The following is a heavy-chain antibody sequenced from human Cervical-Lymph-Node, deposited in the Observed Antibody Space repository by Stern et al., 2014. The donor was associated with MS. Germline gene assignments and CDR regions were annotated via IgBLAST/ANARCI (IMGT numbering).Heavy chain of an antibody. V-gene: IGHV3-33*01. CDR2: IWYDGSNK. CDR1: GFTFSSYG. CDR3: ARAWDGIVRSHFDY. J-gene: IGHJ4*02. Sequence: VQLVESGGGVVQPGRSLRLSCAASGFTFSSYGMHWVRQAPGKGLEWVAVIWYDGSNKYYADSVKGRFTISRDNSKNTLYLQMNSLRAEDTAVYYCARAWDGIVRSHFDYWGQGTLVTVSS. D-gene: IGHD1-26*01.